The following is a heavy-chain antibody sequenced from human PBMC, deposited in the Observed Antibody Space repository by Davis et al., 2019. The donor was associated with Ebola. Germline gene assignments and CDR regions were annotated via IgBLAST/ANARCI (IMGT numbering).Heavy chain of an antibody. CDR1: GFTFDDYA. D-gene: IGHD3-10*01. CDR3: ARGGRVLGMDV. V-gene: IGHV3-43D*03. CDR2: ISWDGGST. Sequence: GESLKISCAASGFTFDDYAMHWVRQAPGKGLEWVSLISWDGGSTYYADSVKGRFTISRDNSKNSLYLQMNSLRAEDTALYYCARGGRVLGMDVWGQGTTVTVSS. J-gene: IGHJ6*02.